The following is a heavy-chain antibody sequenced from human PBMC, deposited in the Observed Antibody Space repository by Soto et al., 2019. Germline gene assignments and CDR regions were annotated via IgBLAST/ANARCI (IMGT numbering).Heavy chain of an antibody. CDR2: ISGSGGST. D-gene: IGHD3-22*01. Sequence: EVQLLESGGGLVQPGGSLRLSCAASGFTFSSYAMSWVRQAPGKGLEWVSAISGSGGSTYYADSVKGRFTISRDNPKNTLYLQINSLRAEDTAVYYCAKTSSGYYYRAGGLGYWGQGTLVTVSS. CDR1: GFTFSSYA. J-gene: IGHJ4*02. CDR3: AKTSSGYYYRAGGLGY. V-gene: IGHV3-23*01.